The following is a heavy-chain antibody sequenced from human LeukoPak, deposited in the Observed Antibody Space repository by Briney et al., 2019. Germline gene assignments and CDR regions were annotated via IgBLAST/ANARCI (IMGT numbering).Heavy chain of an antibody. D-gene: IGHD3-22*01. CDR3: AREPPHYYDSSGYYYEDY. V-gene: IGHV1-18*01. Sequence: GASVKVSCKASGYTFTSYDINWVRQAPGQGLEWMVWISAYNGNTNYAQKLQGRVTMTTDTSTSTAYMELRSLRSDDTAVYYCAREPPHYYDSSGYYYEDYWGQGTLVTVSS. CDR2: ISAYNGNT. CDR1: GYTFTSYD. J-gene: IGHJ4*02.